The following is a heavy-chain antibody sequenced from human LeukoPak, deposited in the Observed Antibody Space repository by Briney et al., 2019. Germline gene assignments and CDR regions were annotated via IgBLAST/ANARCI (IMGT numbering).Heavy chain of an antibody. J-gene: IGHJ6*02. CDR1: GFTFSSYA. Sequence: PGGSLRLSCAAAGFTFSSYAMNWVRQAPGKGLEWVSSISRSGGSTHYADFVQGRFTISRDNSKNTLYLQMNSLRADDTAVYYCAKDPRGYFYGMDVWGQGTTVTVSS. CDR2: ISRSGGST. CDR3: AKDPRGYFYGMDV. D-gene: IGHD3-10*01. V-gene: IGHV3-23*01.